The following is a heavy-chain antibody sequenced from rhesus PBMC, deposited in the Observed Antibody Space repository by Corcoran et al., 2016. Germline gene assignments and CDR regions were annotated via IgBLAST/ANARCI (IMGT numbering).Heavy chain of an antibody. J-gene: IGHJ4*01. CDR3: AKGGSTGGWSTGSCDY. D-gene: IGHD6-37*01. CDR2: INSGASAS. V-gene: IGHV3S5*01. CDR1: GFTFTTYG. Sequence: RLSCVVSGFTFTTYGMSWVRQAPGRGLEWVSGINSGASASFYAASVKGRFTISRDNSKNTLTLQMNSLTTEDTAIYYCAKGGSTGGWSTGSCDYWGQGVLVTVSS.